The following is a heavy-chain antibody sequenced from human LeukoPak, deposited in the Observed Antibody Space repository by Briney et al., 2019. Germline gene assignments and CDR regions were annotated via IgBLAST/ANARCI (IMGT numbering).Heavy chain of an antibody. CDR2: IYHSGST. D-gene: IGHD3-16*02. J-gene: IGHJ6*03. V-gene: IGHV4-38-2*02. CDR1: GYSISSGYY. Sequence: SETLSLTCTVSGYSISSGYYWGWIRQPPGKGLEWIGSIYHSGSTYCNPSLKSRVTISVDTSKNQFSLKLSSVTAADTAVYYCASIVEDYYYYMDVWGKGTTVTVSS. CDR3: ASIVEDYYYYMDV.